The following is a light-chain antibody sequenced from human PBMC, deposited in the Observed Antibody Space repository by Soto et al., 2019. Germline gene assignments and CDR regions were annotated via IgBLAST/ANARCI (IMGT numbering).Light chain of an antibody. Sequence: QPVLTQPPSVSGAPGQGVAISCTGSRSNIGAGHDVQWYQQLPGTAPKLLIYGNNNRPSGVPDRFSGSKSGASASLAITGLQAEDEADYYCSSFTNSGTVVFGGGTKLTVL. CDR3: SSFTNSGTVV. CDR2: GNN. V-gene: IGLV1-40*01. CDR1: RSNIGAGHD. J-gene: IGLJ2*01.